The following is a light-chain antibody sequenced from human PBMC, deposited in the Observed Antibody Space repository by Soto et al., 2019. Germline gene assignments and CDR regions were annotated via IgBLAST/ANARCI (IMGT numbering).Light chain of an antibody. CDR1: IGDIPSYNR. CDR3: SSYTNINTRACV. J-gene: IGLJ1*01. V-gene: IGLV2-14*01. Sequence: QPVLTQHPSVSGSPGQSTTISCTRTIGDIPSYNRVSWYQQHPGKAPKLIIYEVTDRPSGVSNRFSGSKSGNTASLTISGLQAEDEDEYYCSSYTNINTRACVFGTGTKVTV. CDR2: EVT.